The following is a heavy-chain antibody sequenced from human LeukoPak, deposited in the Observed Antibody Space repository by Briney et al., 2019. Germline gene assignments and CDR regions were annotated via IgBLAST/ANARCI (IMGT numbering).Heavy chain of an antibody. V-gene: IGHV4-39*01. J-gene: IGHJ5*02. CDR2: IYYSGST. CDR3: ARHTNDYGDYWFDP. CDR1: GGSISSSSYY. D-gene: IGHD4-17*01. Sequence: PSETLSLTCTVSGGSISSSSYYWGWIRQPPGKGLEWIGSIYYSGSTYYNPSLKSRVTISVDTSKNQFSLKLSSVTAADTAVCYCARHTNDYGDYWFDPWGQGTLVTVSS.